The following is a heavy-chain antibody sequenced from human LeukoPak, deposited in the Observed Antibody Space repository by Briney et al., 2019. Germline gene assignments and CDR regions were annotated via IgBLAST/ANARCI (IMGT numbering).Heavy chain of an antibody. J-gene: IGHJ4*02. CDR3: ARGSGLYCSSTSCPYNY. CDR2: VNHSGGT. D-gene: IGHD2-2*01. Sequence: SETLSLTRAVYGGSFSGYYCSWIRQPPGKGLEWIGEVNHSGGTNYNPYLKSRVTISVDTSKNQFSLKLSSVTAADTAVYYCARGSGLYCSSTSCPYNYGVQGTLVTVSS. V-gene: IGHV4-34*01. CDR1: GGSFSGYY.